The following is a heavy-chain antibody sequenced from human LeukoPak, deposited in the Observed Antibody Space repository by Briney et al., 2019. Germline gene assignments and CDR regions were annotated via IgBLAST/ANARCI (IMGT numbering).Heavy chain of an antibody. V-gene: IGHV5-51*01. Sequence: GAFLKISCKGSGYSFTSYWIGRVRQMPGKGLEWMGIIYPGDSDTRYSPSFQGQVPISADKSISTAYLQWSSLKASDTAMYYCARTKSSMGIFDYWGQGTLVTVSS. D-gene: IGHD6-13*01. CDR2: IYPGDSDT. CDR1: GYSFTSYW. J-gene: IGHJ4*02. CDR3: ARTKSSMGIFDY.